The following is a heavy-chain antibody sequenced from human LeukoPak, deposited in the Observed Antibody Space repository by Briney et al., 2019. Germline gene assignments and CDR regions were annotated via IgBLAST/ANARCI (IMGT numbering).Heavy chain of an antibody. V-gene: IGHV3-30*18. CDR3: AKDPWGGSSWQLFDY. J-gene: IGHJ4*02. CDR2: ISYDGSNK. CDR1: GFTFSNYA. D-gene: IGHD6-13*01. Sequence: GGSLRLSCGASGFTFSNYAMSWVRQAPGKGLEWVAVISYDGSNKYYADSVKGRFTISRDNSKNTLYLQMNSLRAEDTAVYYCAKDPWGGSSWQLFDYWGQGTLVTVSS.